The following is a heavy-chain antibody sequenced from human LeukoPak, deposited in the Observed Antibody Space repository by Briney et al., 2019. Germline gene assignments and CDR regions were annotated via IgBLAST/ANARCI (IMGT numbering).Heavy chain of an antibody. CDR3: AKDWYYDSSGYYLGRAFDI. J-gene: IGHJ3*02. Sequence: PGGSLRLSCAASGFTFDDYAMHWVRQAPGKGLEWASGISWNSGSIGYADSVKGRFTISRDDAKNSLYLQMNSLRAEDMALYYCAKDWYYDSSGYYLGRAFDIWGQGTMVTVSS. V-gene: IGHV3-9*03. CDR1: GFTFDDYA. CDR2: ISWNSGSI. D-gene: IGHD3-22*01.